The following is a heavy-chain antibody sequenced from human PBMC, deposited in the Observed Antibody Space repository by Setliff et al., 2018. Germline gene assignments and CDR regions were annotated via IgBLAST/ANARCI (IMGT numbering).Heavy chain of an antibody. Sequence: PSETLSLTCTVSGYSISSGYIWGWIRQPTGKGLEWVGNIGHTGSINYNPSLQSRLTISRDTSKNQVSLKLNSVTATDTAVYYCARDLGHGGDSDYWGQGILVTVSS. V-gene: IGHV4-38-2*02. CDR2: IGHTGSI. CDR3: ARDLGHGGDSDY. D-gene: IGHD2-21*02. CDR1: GYSISSGYI. J-gene: IGHJ4*02.